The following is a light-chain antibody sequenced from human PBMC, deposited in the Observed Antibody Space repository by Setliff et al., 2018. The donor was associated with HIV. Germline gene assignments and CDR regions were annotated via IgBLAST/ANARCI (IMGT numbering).Light chain of an antibody. V-gene: IGLV2-8*01. CDR3: SSYAWRDSGV. J-gene: IGLJ3*02. CDR2: DVS. Sequence: QSALTQPPSASGSPGQSVTISCTGTSSDVGGYNDVSWYQQHPGKAPKLMIYDVSKRPSGVPDRFSGSKSGNTASLTVSGLQAEDEADYYCSSYAWRDSGVFGGGTKVTVL. CDR1: SSDVGGYND.